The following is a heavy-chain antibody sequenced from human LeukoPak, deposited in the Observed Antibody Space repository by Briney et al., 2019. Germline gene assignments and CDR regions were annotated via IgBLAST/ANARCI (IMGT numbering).Heavy chain of an antibody. Sequence: ASVKVSCKASGYTFTSYDINWVRQATGQGLEWMGWMNPNSGNTGYAQKFQGRVTMTRNTSISTAYMELSSLRSEDTAVYYCAPQDPQRDTGHEAFDIWGQGTMVTVFS. J-gene: IGHJ3*02. CDR2: MNPNSGNT. CDR1: GYTFTSYD. D-gene: IGHD5-18*01. CDR3: APQDPQRDTGHEAFDI. V-gene: IGHV1-8*01.